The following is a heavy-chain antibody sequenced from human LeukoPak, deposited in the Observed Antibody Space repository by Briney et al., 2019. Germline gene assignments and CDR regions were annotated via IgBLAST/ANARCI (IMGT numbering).Heavy chain of an antibody. CDR2: ISSSSSYI. V-gene: IGHV3-21*01. CDR3: ARDRGGQDAFDI. Sequence: GGSLRLSCAASGFTFSVHYMTWIRQAPGKGLEWVSSISSSSSYIYYADSVKGRFTISRDNAKNSLYLQMNSLRAEDTAVYYCARDRGGQDAFDIWGQGTMVTVSS. CDR1: GFTFSVHY. J-gene: IGHJ3*02. D-gene: IGHD2-15*01.